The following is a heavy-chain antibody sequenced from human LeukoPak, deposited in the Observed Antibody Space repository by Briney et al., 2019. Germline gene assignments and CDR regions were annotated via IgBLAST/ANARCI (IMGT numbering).Heavy chain of an antibody. Sequence: GESLKISCKGSGYRFTNYWIGWVRQMPGKGLEWMGIIYPGDSDTRYSPSFQGQVTISADKSISTAYLQWSSLRSEDTALYYCATIAPVRSEVDFWGQGTLVTVSS. CDR1: GYRFTNYW. CDR2: IYPGDSDT. CDR3: ATIAPVRSEVDF. J-gene: IGHJ4*02. D-gene: IGHD3-16*02. V-gene: IGHV5-51*01.